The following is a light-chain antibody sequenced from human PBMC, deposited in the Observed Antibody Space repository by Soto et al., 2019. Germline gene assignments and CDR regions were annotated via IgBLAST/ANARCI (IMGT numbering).Light chain of an antibody. V-gene: IGLV3-21*01. J-gene: IGLJ2*01. CDR3: QVWEGATDRPV. CDR1: DIGSKS. CDR2: YDS. Sequence: SYELTQPPSVSVAPGETATITCGANDIGSKSVHWYQQKPGQAPVMVISYDSVRPSGIPERFSGSNSGSTATLTISGVEAGDEADYFCQVWEGATDRPVFGGGTQLTVL.